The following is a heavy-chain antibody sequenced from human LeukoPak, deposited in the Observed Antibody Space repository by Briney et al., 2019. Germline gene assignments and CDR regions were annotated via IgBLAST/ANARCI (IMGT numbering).Heavy chain of an antibody. V-gene: IGHV3-74*01. J-gene: IGHJ4*02. D-gene: IGHD3-22*01. CDR2: INSDGSST. Sequence: PGGSLRLSCAASGFTFSSYWMHWVRQAPGKGLVWVSRINSDGSSTAYADSVKGRFTISRDNAKNTLYLHMNSLRDEDTAVYYSAREGPDSSGYYSDYWGQGTLVTVSS. CDR3: AREGPDSSGYYSDY. CDR1: GFTFSSYW.